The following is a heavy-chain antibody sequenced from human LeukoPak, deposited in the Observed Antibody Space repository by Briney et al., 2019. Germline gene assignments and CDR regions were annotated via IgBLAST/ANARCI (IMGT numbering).Heavy chain of an antibody. CDR2: IFQSGLT. CDR1: DDSISSSSYY. J-gene: IGHJ1*01. Sequence: PSETLSLTCTVSDDSISSSSYYWGWIRQPPWKGLEWIGSIFQSGLTYYNPSLRSRVTISVDTSKNQFSLKLSSVTAADTAVYYCARDSNGWIYAQFFQHWGQGTLVTVSS. V-gene: IGHV4-39*07. D-gene: IGHD6-19*01. CDR3: ARDSNGWIYAQFFQH.